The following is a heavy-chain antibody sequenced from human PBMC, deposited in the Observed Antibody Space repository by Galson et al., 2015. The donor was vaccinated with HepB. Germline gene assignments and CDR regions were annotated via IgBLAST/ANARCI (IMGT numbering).Heavy chain of an antibody. V-gene: IGHV3-21*01. J-gene: IGHJ6*02. Sequence: SLRLSCAASKFTFSAYIMNWVRQAPGKGLEWVSSISRGNSFIYYAGSVKGRFTISRDNAKKSLYLQMNSLRAEDTAVYYCARDLIAAGLDYYAMDVWGQGTTVTVSS. CDR3: ARDLIAAGLDYYAMDV. CDR2: ISRGNSFI. D-gene: IGHD6-13*01. CDR1: KFTFSAYI.